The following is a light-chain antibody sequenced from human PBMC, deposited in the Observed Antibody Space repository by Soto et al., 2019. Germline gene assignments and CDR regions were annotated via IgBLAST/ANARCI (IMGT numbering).Light chain of an antibody. CDR1: QSVSSSY. CDR2: GAS. CDR3: QQYGSSPLT. J-gene: IGKJ4*01. V-gene: IGKV3-20*01. Sequence: EIVLTQSPGTLSLSPGERATLSCRASQSVSSSYLAWYQQKPGQAPRLLIYGASTRATGIPDRFSGSGSGTDFSLTISRLESEDFAVYYCQQYGSSPLTSGGGTKVEIK.